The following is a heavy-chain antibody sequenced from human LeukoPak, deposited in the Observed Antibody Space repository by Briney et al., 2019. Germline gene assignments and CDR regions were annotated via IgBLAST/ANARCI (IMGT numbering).Heavy chain of an antibody. V-gene: IGHV3-23*01. Sequence: GGSLRLSCAASGFTFSIYAMSWVRQAPGKGLEWVSGISGSGGSTYYGDSVKGRFTISRDNSKNTLYLQMNSLRAEDTAVYYCAKEVDYDSSGYYSFGIDYWGQGTLVTVSS. D-gene: IGHD3-22*01. CDR1: GFTFSIYA. CDR2: ISGSGGST. CDR3: AKEVDYDSSGYYSFGIDY. J-gene: IGHJ4*02.